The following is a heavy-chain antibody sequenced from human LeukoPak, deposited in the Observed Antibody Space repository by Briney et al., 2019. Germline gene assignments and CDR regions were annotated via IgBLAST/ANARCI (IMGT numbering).Heavy chain of an antibody. CDR1: GYTLTELS. CDR3: ATTPRKWELLDY. CDR2: FDPEDGET. D-gene: IGHD1-26*01. V-gene: IGHV1-24*01. Sequence: ASVKVSCKVSGYTLTELSMHWVRPAPGKGREWMGGFDPEDGETIYAQKFQGRVTMTEDTSTDTAYMELSSLRSEDTAVYYCATTPRKWELLDYWGQGTLVTVSS. J-gene: IGHJ4*02.